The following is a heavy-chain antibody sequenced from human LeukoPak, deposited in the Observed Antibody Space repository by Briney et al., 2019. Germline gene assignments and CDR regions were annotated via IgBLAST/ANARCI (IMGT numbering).Heavy chain of an antibody. D-gene: IGHD6-13*01. CDR2: ISSSSSYI. CDR1: GFTFSSYS. CDR3: ARGLSAAAWE. J-gene: IGHJ4*02. Sequence: GGSLRLSCAASGFTFSSYSMNWVRQAPGKGLEWVSSISSSSSYIYYADSGKGRFTISRDNAKNSLYLQMNSLRAEDTAVYYCARGLSAAAWEWGQGTLVTVSS. V-gene: IGHV3-21*01.